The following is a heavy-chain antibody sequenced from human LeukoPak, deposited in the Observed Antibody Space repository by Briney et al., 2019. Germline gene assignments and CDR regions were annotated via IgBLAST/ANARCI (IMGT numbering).Heavy chain of an antibody. J-gene: IGHJ4*02. CDR2: IYYSGST. V-gene: IGHV4-59*01. CDR3: ARGEGTPPFDY. CDR1: GGSISSYY. Sequence: ASETLSLTCTVSGGSISSYYWSWLRQPPGKGLEWIGYIYYSGSTNYNPSLKSRVTISVDTSKNQFSLKLSSVTAADTAVYYCARGEGTPPFDYWGQGTLVTVSS. D-gene: IGHD1-14*01.